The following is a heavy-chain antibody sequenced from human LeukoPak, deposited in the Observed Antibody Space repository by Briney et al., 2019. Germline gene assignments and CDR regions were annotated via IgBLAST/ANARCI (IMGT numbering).Heavy chain of an antibody. CDR1: GGSISSYY. Sequence: SETLSLTCTVSGGSISSYYWSWIRQPPGKGLEWIGYIYYSGSTNYNPSLKSRVTISVDTSKNQFSLKLSSVTAADTAVYYCARIFQQQLVFYFDYWGQGTLVTVSS. J-gene: IGHJ4*02. V-gene: IGHV4-59*12. CDR3: ARIFQQQLVFYFDY. CDR2: IYYSGST. D-gene: IGHD6-13*01.